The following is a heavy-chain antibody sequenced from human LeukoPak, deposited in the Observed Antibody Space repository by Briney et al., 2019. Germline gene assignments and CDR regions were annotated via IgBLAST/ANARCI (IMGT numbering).Heavy chain of an antibody. CDR3: VRVHGGGY. CDR1: GFTVIDNN. CDR2: LHRDGSV. J-gene: IGHJ4*02. D-gene: IGHD3-16*01. V-gene: IGHV3-53*01. Sequence: GGSLRLSCAASGFTVIDNNMIGVRQAPRKGLEWVSTLHRDGSVRYADSVNGRFTISRDDSKNTLSLQMSSLRDEDTAVYYCVRVHGGGYWGQGTLVTVSS.